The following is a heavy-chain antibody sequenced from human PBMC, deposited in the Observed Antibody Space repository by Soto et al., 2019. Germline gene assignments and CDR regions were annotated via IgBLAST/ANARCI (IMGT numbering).Heavy chain of an antibody. V-gene: IGHV1-8*01. CDR3: ARSPVLRFLAWLSPAEGHGMDV. D-gene: IGHD3-3*01. Sequence: QVQLVQSGAEVKKPGASVKVSCKASGYTFTSYDINWVRQATGQGLEWMGWMNPNSGNTGYAQKFQGRVTMTRNTARSTADRGLSSLRSEDTAVYYCARSPVLRFLAWLSPAEGHGMDVWGQGTTVTVSS. J-gene: IGHJ6*02. CDR2: MNPNSGNT. CDR1: GYTFTSYD.